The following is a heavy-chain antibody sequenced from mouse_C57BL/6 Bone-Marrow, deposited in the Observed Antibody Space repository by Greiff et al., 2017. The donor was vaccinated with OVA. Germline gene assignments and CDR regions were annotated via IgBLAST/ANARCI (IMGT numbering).Heavy chain of an antibody. V-gene: IGHV1-50*01. J-gene: IGHJ2*01. CDR1: GYTFTSYW. CDR2: IDPSDSYT. Sequence: QVHVKQPGAELVKPGASVKLSCKASGYTFTSYWMQWVKQRPGQGLEWIGEIDPSDSYTNYNQKFKGKATLTVDTSSSTAYMQLSSLTSEDSAVYYCARETAQAGFDYWGQGTTLTVSS. CDR3: ARETAQAGFDY. D-gene: IGHD3-2*02.